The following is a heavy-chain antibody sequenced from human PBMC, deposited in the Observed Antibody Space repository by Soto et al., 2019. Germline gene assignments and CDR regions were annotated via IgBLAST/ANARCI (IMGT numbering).Heavy chain of an antibody. Sequence: QVQLVESGGGVVQPGRSLRLSCAASGFTFRDYAMHWVRQAPGKGLEWVTLISSDATNKYLADSVKGRFTISRDNSKTPLYLQMNSLRVEDTGLYYCARQGMAARKYYSTYLDVWGQGTTVIV. J-gene: IGHJ6*02. V-gene: IGHV3-30-3*01. D-gene: IGHD6-6*01. CDR2: ISSDATNK. CDR3: ARQGMAARKYYSTYLDV. CDR1: GFTFRDYA.